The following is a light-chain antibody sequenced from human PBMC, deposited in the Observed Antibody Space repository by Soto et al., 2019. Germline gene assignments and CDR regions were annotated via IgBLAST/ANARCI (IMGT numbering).Light chain of an antibody. Sequence: QSVLTQSPSASGPPGQRVTISCSGSSSNIGSNTVNWYQQLSGTAPKLLIYSNDQRPSGVPDRFSGSKSGTSASLAISGLQSKDEADYYCAAWDDTLNGYVFGAGTKVTVL. V-gene: IGLV1-44*01. J-gene: IGLJ1*01. CDR2: SND. CDR3: AAWDDTLNGYV. CDR1: SSNIGSNT.